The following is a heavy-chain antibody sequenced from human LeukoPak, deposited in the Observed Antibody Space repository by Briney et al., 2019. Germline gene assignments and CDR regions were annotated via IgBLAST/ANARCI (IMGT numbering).Heavy chain of an antibody. CDR3: ARVADYSNSAHADY. CDR1: GFTFSSYG. J-gene: IGHJ4*02. CDR2: IWYDGSNK. Sequence: GRSLRLSCAASGFTFSSYGMHWVRQAPGKGLEWVAVIWYDGSNKNYADSVKGRFTISRDNSKNTLYLQMNSLRAEDTAVYSCARVADYSNSAHADYWGQGTLVTVSS. V-gene: IGHV3-33*01. D-gene: IGHD4-11*01.